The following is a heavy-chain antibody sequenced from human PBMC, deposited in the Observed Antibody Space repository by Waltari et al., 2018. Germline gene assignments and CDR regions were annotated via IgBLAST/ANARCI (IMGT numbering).Heavy chain of an antibody. J-gene: IGHJ3*02. V-gene: IGHV3-7*01. CDR3: VRDQWFAFDI. D-gene: IGHD3-22*01. CDR2: IMTDGREE. CDR1: GFTLSNYW. Sequence: EVQLVESGGGLVQPGGSLRLYCAASGFTLSNYWMSCGRQGPGKGPEWVANIMTDGREEYDVDSVRGRFTISRDNAKNSLYLQMNSLRPEDTAVYYCVRDQWFAFDIWGQGTMVTVSS.